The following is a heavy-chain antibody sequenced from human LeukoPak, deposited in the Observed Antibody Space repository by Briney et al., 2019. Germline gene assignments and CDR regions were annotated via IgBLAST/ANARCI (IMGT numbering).Heavy chain of an antibody. CDR2: ISAYNGNT. J-gene: IGHJ4*02. CDR1: GYTFTSYG. CDR3: ARDLRAELSHLSESDY. V-gene: IGHV1-18*01. Sequence: ASVKASCKASGYTFTSYGISWVRQAPGQGLEWRGWISAYNGNTNYAQKLQGRVTMTTDTSTSTAYMELRSLRSDDTAVYYCARDLRAELSHLSESDYWGQGTLVTVSS. D-gene: IGHD2/OR15-2a*01.